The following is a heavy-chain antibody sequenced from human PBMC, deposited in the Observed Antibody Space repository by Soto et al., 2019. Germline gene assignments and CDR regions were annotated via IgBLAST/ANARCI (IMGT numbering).Heavy chain of an antibody. V-gene: IGHV3-21*01. D-gene: IGHD2-15*01. Sequence: EVQLVESGGGLVKPGGSLRLSCAASGFTFSSYSMNWVRQAPGKGLEWVSSISSSSSYIYYADSVDGRFTISSDNAKNSLYLQMNSLRAEDKAVYYCARDPMGCSGGSCYYYYYGMDVWGQGTTVTVSS. CDR2: ISSSSSYI. J-gene: IGHJ6*02. CDR1: GFTFSSYS. CDR3: ARDPMGCSGGSCYYYYYGMDV.